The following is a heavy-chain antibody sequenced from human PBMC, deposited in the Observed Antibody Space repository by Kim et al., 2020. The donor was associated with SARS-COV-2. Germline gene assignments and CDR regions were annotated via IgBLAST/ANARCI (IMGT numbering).Heavy chain of an antibody. J-gene: IGHJ4*02. Sequence: GESLKISCKGSGYSFTSYWISWVRQMPGKGLEWMGRIDPSDSYTNYSPSFQGHVTISADKSISTAYLQWSSLKASDTAMYYCARHHAWEDYDILTGPRWGQGTLVTVSS. D-gene: IGHD3-9*01. CDR3: ARHHAWEDYDILTGPR. CDR2: IDPSDSYT. CDR1: GYSFTSYW. V-gene: IGHV5-10-1*01.